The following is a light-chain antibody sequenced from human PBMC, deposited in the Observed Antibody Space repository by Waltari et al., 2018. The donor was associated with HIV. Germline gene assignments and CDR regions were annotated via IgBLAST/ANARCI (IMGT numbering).Light chain of an antibody. J-gene: IGLJ2*01. CDR3: QLWDSNTAV. CDR1: NIGAKR. V-gene: IGLV3-9*01. CDR2: RDD. Sequence: SYEVTQPLSVSVALGQTATITCGGNNIGAKRVHWYQQKPGQIPLLVIYRDDSRPSGIPERFSGFSSGNTATLTISRAEVADEADYYCQLWDSNTAVFGGGTRLTVL.